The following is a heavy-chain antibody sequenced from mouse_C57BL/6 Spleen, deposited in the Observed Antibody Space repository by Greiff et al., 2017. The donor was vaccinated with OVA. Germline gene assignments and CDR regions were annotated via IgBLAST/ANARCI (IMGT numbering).Heavy chain of an antibody. CDR2: INPNNGGT. D-gene: IGHD2-4*01. V-gene: IGHV1-26*01. J-gene: IGHJ4*01. Sequence: EVQLQQSGPELVKPGASVKISCKASGYTFTDYYMNWVKQSHGKSLEWIGDINPNNGGTSYNQKFKGKATLTVDKSSSTAYMELRSLTSEDSAVYYCARREDYDYYAMDYWGQGTSVTVSS. CDR3: ARREDYDYYAMDY. CDR1: GYTFTDYY.